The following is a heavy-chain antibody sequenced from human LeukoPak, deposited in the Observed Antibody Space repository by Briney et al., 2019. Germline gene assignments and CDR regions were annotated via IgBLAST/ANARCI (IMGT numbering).Heavy chain of an antibody. D-gene: IGHD3-10*01. Sequence: PSETLSLTCAVSGGSISSSNWWSWVRQPPGKGLERIGEIYHSGSTNYNPSLKSRVTISVDKSKNQFSLKLSSVTAADTAVYYCATNYGSGRGTFDIWGQGTMVTVSS. CDR1: GGSISSSNW. J-gene: IGHJ3*02. CDR3: ATNYGSGRGTFDI. V-gene: IGHV4-4*02. CDR2: IYHSGST.